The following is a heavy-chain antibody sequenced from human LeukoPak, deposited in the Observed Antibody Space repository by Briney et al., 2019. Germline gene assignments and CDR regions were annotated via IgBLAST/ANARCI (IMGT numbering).Heavy chain of an antibody. CDR2: IYTSGST. CDR3: ARDSIAAEPNWFDP. Sequence: SETLSLTCTVSGGSISSYYWSWIRRPAGKGLEWIGRIYTSGSTNYNPSLKSRVTMSVDTSKNQFSLKLSSVTAADTAVYYCARDSIAAEPNWFDPWGQGTLVNVSS. J-gene: IGHJ5*02. CDR1: GGSISSYY. V-gene: IGHV4-4*07. D-gene: IGHD6-13*01.